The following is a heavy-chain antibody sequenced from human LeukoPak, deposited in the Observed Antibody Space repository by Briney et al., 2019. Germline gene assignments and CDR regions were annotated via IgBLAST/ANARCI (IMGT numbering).Heavy chain of an antibody. CDR3: AKGGNCSDGTCCSGVDY. D-gene: IGHD2-15*01. CDR2: ISGSGGGT. J-gene: IGHJ4*02. Sequence: GGSLRLSCAASGFTFSSYEMNWVRQAPGKGLEWVSVISGSGGGTYYADSVKGRFTISRDNSKNTLYLQMNSLRAEDTAVYYCAKGGNCSDGTCCSGVDYWGQGTLVTVSS. CDR1: GFTFSSYE. V-gene: IGHV3-23*01.